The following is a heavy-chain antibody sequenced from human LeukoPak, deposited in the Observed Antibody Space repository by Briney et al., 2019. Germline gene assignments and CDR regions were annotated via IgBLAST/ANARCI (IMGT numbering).Heavy chain of an antibody. J-gene: IGHJ4*02. Sequence: GGSWGLSCEASGFTFSSYAMGWVRQAPGKGVVGISNNRGSGGSIYYADSVKGRFTIYKDNTKNPLHLQMNSLRAEDTSVYYCAKGGGPDDWCQGTLLTVSS. CDR1: GFTFSSYA. CDR2: NRGSGGSI. CDR3: AKGGGPDD. V-gene: IGHV3-23*01. D-gene: IGHD3-16*01.